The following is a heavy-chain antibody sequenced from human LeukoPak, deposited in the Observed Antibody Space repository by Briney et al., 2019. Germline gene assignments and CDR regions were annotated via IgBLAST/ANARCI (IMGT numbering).Heavy chain of an antibody. Sequence: SVKVSCKASGGTFSSYAISWVRQAPGQGLEWMGGIIPIFGTANYAQKFQGRVTITTDESTSTAYMELSSLRSEDTAVYYRARDRLLDYYYYMDVWGKGTTVTVSS. D-gene: IGHD2-15*01. J-gene: IGHJ6*03. CDR1: GGTFSSYA. V-gene: IGHV1-69*05. CDR3: ARDRLLDYYYYMDV. CDR2: IIPIFGTA.